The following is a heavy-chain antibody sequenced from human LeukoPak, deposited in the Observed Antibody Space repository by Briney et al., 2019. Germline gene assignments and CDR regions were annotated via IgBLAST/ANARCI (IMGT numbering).Heavy chain of an antibody. J-gene: IGHJ4*02. CDR2: IYYRGST. Sequence: SETLSLTCSVSGGSLSNYYWSWIRQPPGKGLDWIGYIYYRGSTNYNPSLKSRVTISLDTSKNQVSLQLNSVSPEDTAMYYCARENSRGRFDYWGQGTLVTVSS. V-gene: IGHV4-59*12. D-gene: IGHD6-19*01. CDR3: ARENSRGRFDY. CDR1: GGSLSNYY.